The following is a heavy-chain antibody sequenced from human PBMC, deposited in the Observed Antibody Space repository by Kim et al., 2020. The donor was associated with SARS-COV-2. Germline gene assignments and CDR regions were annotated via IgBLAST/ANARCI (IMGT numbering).Heavy chain of an antibody. CDR3: ARAPYGDYVNWFDP. V-gene: IGHV4-34*01. CDR1: GGSFSGYY. Sequence: SETLSLTCAVYGGSFSGYYWSWIRQPPGKGLEWIGEINHSGSTNYNPSLKSRVTISVDTSKNQFSLKLSSVTAADTAVYYCARAPYGDYVNWFDPWGQGT. J-gene: IGHJ5*02. CDR2: INHSGST. D-gene: IGHD4-17*01.